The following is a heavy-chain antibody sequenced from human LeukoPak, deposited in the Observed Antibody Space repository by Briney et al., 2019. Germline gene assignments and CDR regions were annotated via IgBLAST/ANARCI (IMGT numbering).Heavy chain of an antibody. CDR3: TRHGMEYSSGWYLY. J-gene: IGHJ4*02. CDR2: IRSKDNDGTT. D-gene: IGHD6-19*01. CDR1: GFTFGDYA. V-gene: IGHV3-49*04. Sequence: PGGSLRLSCTGSGFTFGDYAISWVRQAPGKGLEWLGFIRSKDNDGTTDYAASVKGRFIISRDDSKSIAYLQMNDLKTEDTAVYYCTRHGMEYSSGWYLYWGQGTLVTVSS.